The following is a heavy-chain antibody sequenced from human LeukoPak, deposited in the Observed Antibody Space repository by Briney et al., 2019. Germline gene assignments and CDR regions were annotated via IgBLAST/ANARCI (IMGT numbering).Heavy chain of an antibody. CDR3: GRGSQVPVYPNPYNWFDP. D-gene: IGHD2-2*01. Sequence: SETLSLTCTVSGGSISSYYWNWIRQSAGKGLEWIGRIYTSGSTNYNPSLKSRVTMSIDTSENQFSLKLSSVTAADTAVYYCGRGSQVPVYPNPYNWFDPWGQGTLVTVSS. CDR2: IYTSGST. V-gene: IGHV4-4*07. J-gene: IGHJ5*02. CDR1: GGSISSYY.